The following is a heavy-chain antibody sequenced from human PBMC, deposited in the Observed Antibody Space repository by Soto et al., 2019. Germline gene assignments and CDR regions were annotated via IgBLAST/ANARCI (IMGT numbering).Heavy chain of an antibody. CDR2: IYRTGST. CDR3: ASRDPGTSVDY. CDR1: GGSFTSNNR. V-gene: IGHV4-4*02. D-gene: IGHD1-7*01. Sequence: SETLSLTCAVSGGSFTSNNRWTWVRQPPGQGLEWIGEIYRTGSTNYNPSLKSRVTISLDKSENQLSLKVTSLPAADTAVYYCASRDPGTSVDYWGQGTLVTVSS. J-gene: IGHJ4*02.